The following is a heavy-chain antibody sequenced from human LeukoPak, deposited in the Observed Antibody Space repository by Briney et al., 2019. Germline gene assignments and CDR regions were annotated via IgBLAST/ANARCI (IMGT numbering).Heavy chain of an antibody. CDR1: GFTFSSYG. J-gene: IGHJ4*02. D-gene: IGHD1-14*01. CDR2: ISYDGSNK. V-gene: IGHV3-30*03. CDR3: HPNPD. Sequence: PGGSPRLSCVASGFTFSSYGMHWVRQAPGKGLEWVAVISYDGSNKYYADSVKGRFTISRDNSKNTLYLQMNSLRAEDTAVYYCHPNPDGGQGTLVTVSS.